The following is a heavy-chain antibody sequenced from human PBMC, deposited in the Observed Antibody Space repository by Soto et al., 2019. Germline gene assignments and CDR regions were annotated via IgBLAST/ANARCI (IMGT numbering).Heavy chain of an antibody. V-gene: IGHV4-30-2*01. Sequence: SETLSLTCTISGGSISNDGYSWSWIRQPSGKGMEWIGYILHSGSTYYTPSLKSRVTISVDRSKNQFSLKLTSVTAADTAVYYCAKINQSISARLTWFDPWGQGTLVTV. J-gene: IGHJ5*02. CDR2: ILHSGST. CDR1: GGSISNDGYS. D-gene: IGHD6-6*01. CDR3: AKINQSISARLTWFDP.